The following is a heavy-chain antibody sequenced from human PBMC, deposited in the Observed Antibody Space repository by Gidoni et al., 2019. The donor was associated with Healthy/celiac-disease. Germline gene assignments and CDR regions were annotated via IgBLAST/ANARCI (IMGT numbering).Heavy chain of an antibody. J-gene: IGHJ4*02. CDR1: AFTFSSYA. V-gene: IGHV3-23*01. CDR2: ISGSGGST. Sequence: EVQLLESGGGLVQPGRSLKLSCAASAFTFSSYAMSWVRQAPGKGLEWVSAISGSGGSTYYADSVKGRFTISRDNSKNTLYLQMNSLRAEDTAVYYCAKDPGTEEETFDYWGQGTLVTVSS. CDR3: AKDPGTEEETFDY. D-gene: IGHD1-1*01.